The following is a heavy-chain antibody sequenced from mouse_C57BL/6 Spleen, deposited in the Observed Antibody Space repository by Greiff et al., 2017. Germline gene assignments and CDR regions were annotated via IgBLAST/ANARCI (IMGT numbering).Heavy chain of an antibody. CDR1: GYTFTDYE. Sequence: QVQLKESGAELVRPGASVTLSCKASGYTFTDYEMHWVKQTPVHGLEWIGAIDPETGGTAYNQTFKGKAILTADKSSSTAYMELRSLTSEDSAVYYCTRWPTTVVAKDYAMDYWGQGTSVTVSS. V-gene: IGHV1-15*01. CDR3: TRWPTTVVAKDYAMDY. D-gene: IGHD1-1*01. J-gene: IGHJ4*01. CDR2: IDPETGGT.